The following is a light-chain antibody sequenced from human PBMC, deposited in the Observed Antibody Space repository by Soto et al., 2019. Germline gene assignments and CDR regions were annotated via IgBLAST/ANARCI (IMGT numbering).Light chain of an antibody. CDR1: QSVSSN. Sequence: EIVMTQSPATLSVSPGERATLSCRASQSVSSNLAWYQQKPGQAPRLLIYGASIRATGIPARFSGSGSGTEFNLTISSLQSEDFAVYYCQQYNNWPPWTFGQGTKVDIK. CDR2: GAS. V-gene: IGKV3D-15*01. J-gene: IGKJ1*01. CDR3: QQYNNWPPWT.